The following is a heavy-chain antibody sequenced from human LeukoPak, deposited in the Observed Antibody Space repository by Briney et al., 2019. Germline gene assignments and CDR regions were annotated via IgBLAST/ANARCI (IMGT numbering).Heavy chain of an antibody. CDR2: IYYSGST. J-gene: IGHJ4*02. Sequence: SETLSLTCTVSGGSISSYYWSWIRQPPGNGLELIGYIYYSGSTNYNPSLKSRGTISVDTSKNQFSLNLSSVTAADTAVYYCATDRLGIAVQFDYWGQGTLVTVSS. CDR1: GGSISSYY. V-gene: IGHV4-59*01. CDR3: ATDRLGIAVQFDY. D-gene: IGHD6-19*01.